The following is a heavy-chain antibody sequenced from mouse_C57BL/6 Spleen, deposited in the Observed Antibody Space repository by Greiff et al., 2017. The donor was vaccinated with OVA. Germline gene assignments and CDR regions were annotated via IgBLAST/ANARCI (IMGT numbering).Heavy chain of an antibody. J-gene: IGHJ4*01. D-gene: IGHD2-3*01. CDR1: GYTFISYW. CDR2: IHPSDSDT. V-gene: IGHV1-74*01. Sequence: QVQLKQPGAELVKPGASVKVSCKASGYTFISYWMHWVKQRPGQGLEWIGRIHPSDSDTNYNQKFKGKATLTVDKSSSTAYMQLSSLTSEDSAVYYCARWLLQDYAMDYWGQGTSVTVSS. CDR3: ARWLLQDYAMDY.